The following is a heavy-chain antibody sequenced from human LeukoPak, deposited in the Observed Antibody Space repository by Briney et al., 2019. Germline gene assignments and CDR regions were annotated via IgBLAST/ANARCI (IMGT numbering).Heavy chain of an antibody. CDR1: DGSIRSGDYY. Sequence: SETLSLTCTVGDGSIRSGDYYLSWIRQHPGKGLEWIGYIYYSGSTYYNPSLKSRVTISVDTSKNQFSLKLRSVTAADTAVYYCVRAKANDAFDIWGQGTMVTVSS. J-gene: IGHJ3*02. V-gene: IGHV4-31*03. CDR2: IYYSGST. CDR3: VRAKANDAFDI.